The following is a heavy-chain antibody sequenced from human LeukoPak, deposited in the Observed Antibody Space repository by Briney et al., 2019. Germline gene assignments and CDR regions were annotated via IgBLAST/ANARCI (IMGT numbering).Heavy chain of an antibody. D-gene: IGHD3-22*01. Sequence: ASVKVSCKASGYTFTSYGISWVRQAPGQGLEWMGWISAYNGNTNYAQKLQGRVTMTTDTSTSTAYMELRSLRSDDTAVYYRARDRGTFYYDSGGYFFDYWGQGTLVTVSS. CDR2: ISAYNGNT. V-gene: IGHV1-18*01. CDR3: ARDRGTFYYDSGGYFFDY. J-gene: IGHJ4*02. CDR1: GYTFTSYG.